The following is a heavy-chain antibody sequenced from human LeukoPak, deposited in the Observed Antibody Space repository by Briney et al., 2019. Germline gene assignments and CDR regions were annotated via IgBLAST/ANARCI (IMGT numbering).Heavy chain of an antibody. CDR1: GFSFNSYW. CDR2: IKEDGSEK. CDR3: TRAITFGGITIPFDL. Sequence: GGSLRLSCAASGFSFNSYWMSWVRQAPGKRLEWAANIKEDGSEKKCVDSVKGRFTISRDNAKNSLFLQMDSLSAEDTAVYYCTRAITFGGITIPFDLWGRGTQVTVSS. J-gene: IGHJ2*01. V-gene: IGHV3-7*01. D-gene: IGHD3-3*01.